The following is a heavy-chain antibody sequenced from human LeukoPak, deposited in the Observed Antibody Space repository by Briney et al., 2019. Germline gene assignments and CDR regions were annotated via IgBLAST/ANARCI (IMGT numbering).Heavy chain of an antibody. CDR1: GGSMSGYY. CDR3: ARRSRDGYFPDS. V-gene: IGHV4-4*09. Sequence: ASETLSLTCIVSGGSMSGYYWSWIRRPPGKGLEWIGHTFSSGATTYNPSLKSRVTISVDTSRSQFSLNLSSVTAADTAVYYCARRSRDGYFPDSWGQGTLGTVSS. J-gene: IGHJ4*02. CDR2: TFSSGAT. D-gene: IGHD5-24*01.